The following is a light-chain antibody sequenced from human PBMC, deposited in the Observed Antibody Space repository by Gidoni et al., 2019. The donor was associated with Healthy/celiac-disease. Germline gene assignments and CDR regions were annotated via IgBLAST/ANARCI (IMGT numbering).Light chain of an antibody. Sequence: NFMLTQPHSVSESPGKTVTISCTRSSGSIASNYVQWYQQRPGSSPTTVIYEDTQRPSGVPDRFSVSIDSSSNSASLTISGLKTEDEADYYCQSYDSSRAVFGGGTKLTVL. CDR2: EDT. V-gene: IGLV6-57*01. J-gene: IGLJ2*01. CDR3: QSYDSSRAV. CDR1: SGSIASNY.